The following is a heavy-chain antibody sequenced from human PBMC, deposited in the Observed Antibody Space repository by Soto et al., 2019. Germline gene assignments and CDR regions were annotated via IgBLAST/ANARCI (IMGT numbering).Heavy chain of an antibody. D-gene: IGHD2-2*01. CDR1: GGTFSSYT. V-gene: IGHV1-69*02. CDR2: IIPILGIA. CDR3: ASYCSSTSCYLGMDV. J-gene: IGHJ6*02. Sequence: QVQLVQSGAEVKKPGSSVKVYCKASGGTFSSYTISWVRQAPGQGLEWMGRIIPILGIANYAQKFQGRVTITADKSTSTAYMELSSLRSEDTAVYYCASYCSSTSCYLGMDVWGQGTTVTVSS.